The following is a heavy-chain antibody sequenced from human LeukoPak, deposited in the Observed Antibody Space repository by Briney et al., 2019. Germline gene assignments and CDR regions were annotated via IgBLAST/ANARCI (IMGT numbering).Heavy chain of an antibody. CDR1: GYTFTYYY. V-gene: IGHV1-46*01. J-gene: IGHJ5*02. D-gene: IGHD1-26*01. CDR2: INPSGDNT. CDR3: ARDNSVGDTAWWFDP. Sequence: EASVKVSCKASGYTFTYYYIHWVRQAPGQGLEWMGIINPSGDNTWYAQKFQGRVTMTRDMSTSTAYMELSSLRSEDTAVYYCARDNSVGDTAWWFDPWGQGTLVTVSS.